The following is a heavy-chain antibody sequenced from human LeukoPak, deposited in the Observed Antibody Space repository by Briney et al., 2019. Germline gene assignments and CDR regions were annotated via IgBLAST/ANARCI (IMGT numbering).Heavy chain of an antibody. CDR1: GYTFTSYY. V-gene: IGHV1-46*01. Sequence: ASVKVSCKASGYTFTSYYMHWVRQAPGQGLEWMGIINPSGGSTSYAQTFQGRVTMTRDTSTSTVYMELSSLRSEDTAVYYCARGNGVVLACPPGRAGGAFYFRGQGTMVAVSS. J-gene: IGHJ3*01. CDR2: INPSGGST. D-gene: IGHD3-3*02. CDR3: ARGNGVVLACPPGRAGGAFYF.